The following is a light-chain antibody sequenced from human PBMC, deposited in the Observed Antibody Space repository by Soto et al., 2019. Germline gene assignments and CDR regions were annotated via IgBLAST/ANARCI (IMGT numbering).Light chain of an antibody. CDR1: QSVSSN. V-gene: IGKV3-15*01. Sequence: EIVMTQSPATLSVSPGERATLSCRASQSVSSNLAWYQQKPGQAPRLLIYGASTRATGIPARFRGSGSGTDFTLTIRSVEPEDFAVYICKQRSNWPPTFGQGTRLEIK. CDR3: KQRSNWPPT. J-gene: IGKJ5*01. CDR2: GAS.